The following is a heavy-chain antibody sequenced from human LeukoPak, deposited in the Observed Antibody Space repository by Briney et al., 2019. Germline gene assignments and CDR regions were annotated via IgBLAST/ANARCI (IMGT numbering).Heavy chain of an antibody. V-gene: IGHV3-33*01. Sequence: PGRSLRLSCAASGFTFSSYGMHWVRQAPGKGLEWVAVIWYDGSNKYYADSVKGRFTISRDNSKNTLYLQMNSLRAEDTAVYYCARERVAVAGTKDYYYGMDVWGQGTTVTVSS. CDR3: ARERVAVAGTKDYYYGMDV. CDR2: IWYDGSNK. J-gene: IGHJ6*02. D-gene: IGHD6-19*01. CDR1: GFTFSSYG.